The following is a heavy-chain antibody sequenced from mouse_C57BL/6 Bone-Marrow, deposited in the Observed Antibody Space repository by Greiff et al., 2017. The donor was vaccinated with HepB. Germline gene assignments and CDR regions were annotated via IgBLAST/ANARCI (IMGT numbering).Heavy chain of an antibody. CDR1: GFTFSNYW. CDR3: TAGSLDGYLYYFDY. D-gene: IGHD2-3*01. J-gene: IGHJ2*01. Sequence: EVQLQESGGGLVQPGGSMKLSCVASGFTFSNYWMNWVRQSPEKGLEWVAQIRLKSDNYATHYAESVKGRFTISRDDSKSSVYLQMNNLRAEDTGIYYCTAGSLDGYLYYFDYWGQGTTLTVSS. CDR2: IRLKSDNYAT. V-gene: IGHV6-3*01.